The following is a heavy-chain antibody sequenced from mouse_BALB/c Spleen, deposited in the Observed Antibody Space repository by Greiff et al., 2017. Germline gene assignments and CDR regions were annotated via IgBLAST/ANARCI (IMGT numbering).Heavy chain of an antibody. Sequence: EVKLVESGGGLVKPGGSLKLSCAASGFTFSSYAMSWVRQTPEKRLVWVASFSSGGSTYYPDSVKGRFTISRDNARNILYLQMSSLRSEDTAMYYSAREDDGYYPSMDYWGQGTSVTVSS. V-gene: IGHV5-6-5*01. CDR3: AREDDGYYPSMDY. J-gene: IGHJ4*01. CDR2: FSSGGST. CDR1: GFTFSSYA. D-gene: IGHD2-3*01.